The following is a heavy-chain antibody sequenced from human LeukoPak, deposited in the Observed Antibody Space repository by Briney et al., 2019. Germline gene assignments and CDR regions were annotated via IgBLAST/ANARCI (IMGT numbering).Heavy chain of an antibody. D-gene: IGHD3-9*01. V-gene: IGHV3-20*04. CDR2: INWNGGGT. CDR3: ARGGGILTGYYPFDY. CDR1: GFTFDDYG. Sequence: GGSLRLSCAASGFTFDDYGMSWVRQAPGKGLEWVSGINWNGGGTGYADSVKGRFTISRDNAKNSLYLQMNSLRAEDTALYYCARGGGILTGYYPFDYWGQGTLVTVSS. J-gene: IGHJ4*02.